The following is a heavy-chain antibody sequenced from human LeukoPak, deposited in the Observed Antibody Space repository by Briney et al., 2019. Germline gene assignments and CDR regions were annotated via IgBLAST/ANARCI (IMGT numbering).Heavy chain of an antibody. CDR2: INHSGST. Sequence: SETLSLTCAVYGGSFGGYYWSWIRQPPGKGLEWIGEINHSGSTNYNPSLKSRVTISVDTSKNQFSLKLSSVTAADTAVYYCARLTHSSSWYGRVYYYYMDVWGKGTTVTISS. D-gene: IGHD6-13*01. CDR3: ARLTHSSSWYGRVYYYYMDV. V-gene: IGHV4-34*01. CDR1: GGSFGGYY. J-gene: IGHJ6*03.